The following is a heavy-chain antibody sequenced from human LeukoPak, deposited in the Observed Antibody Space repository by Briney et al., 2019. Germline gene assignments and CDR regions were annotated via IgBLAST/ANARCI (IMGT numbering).Heavy chain of an antibody. CDR1: GFTFSSYA. Sequence: PGGSLRFSCAASGFTFSSYAMSWVRQAPGKGLEWVSAISGSGGSTYYADSVKGRFTISRDNSKNTLYLQMNSLRAEDTAVYYCAKAPTRSEGFDYWGQGTLSPSPQ. CDR3: AKAPTRSEGFDY. CDR2: ISGSGGST. V-gene: IGHV3-23*01. J-gene: IGHJ4*02.